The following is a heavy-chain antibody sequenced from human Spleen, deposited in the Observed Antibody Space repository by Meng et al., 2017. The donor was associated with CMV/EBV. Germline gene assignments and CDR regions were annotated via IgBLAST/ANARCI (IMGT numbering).Heavy chain of an antibody. J-gene: IGHJ4*02. CDR2: INPNSGGT. CDR3: TRDDIMTTAFDY. Sequence: CKTSGYTFNDYYLHWVRQAPGQGLDWMGWINPNSGGTKSAQKFQGRVTMTWDTSISTAYMELSRLRSDDTAVYYCTRDDIMTTAFDYWGQGSLVTVSS. D-gene: IGHD5-12*01. CDR1: GYTFNDYY. V-gene: IGHV1-2*02.